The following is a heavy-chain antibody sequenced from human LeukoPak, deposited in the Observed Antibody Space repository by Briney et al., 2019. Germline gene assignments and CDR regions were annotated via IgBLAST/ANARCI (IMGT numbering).Heavy chain of an antibody. CDR3: AKEYYYDSIGYYYFDY. CDR2: ISGSGGST. Sequence: GGSLRLSCAASGFTFSSYAMSWARQAPGKGLEWVSAISGSGGSTYYADSVKGRFTISRDNSKNTLYLQMNSLRAEDTAVYYCAKEYYYDSIGYYYFDYWGQGTLVTVSS. V-gene: IGHV3-23*01. D-gene: IGHD3-22*01. CDR1: GFTFSSYA. J-gene: IGHJ4*02.